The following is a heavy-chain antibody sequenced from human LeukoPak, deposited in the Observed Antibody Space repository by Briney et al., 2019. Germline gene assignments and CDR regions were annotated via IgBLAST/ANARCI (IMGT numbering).Heavy chain of an antibody. CDR2: INHSGST. CDR3: ARDPGGFDY. J-gene: IGHJ4*02. CDR1: GGSFSGYY. V-gene: IGHV4-34*01. Sequence: PSETLSLTCAVYGGSFSGYYWSWIRQPPGKGLEWIGEINHSGSTNYNPSLKSRVTISVDTSKNQFSLKLSSVTAADTAVYYFARDPGGFDYWGQGTLVTVSS. D-gene: IGHD1-26*01.